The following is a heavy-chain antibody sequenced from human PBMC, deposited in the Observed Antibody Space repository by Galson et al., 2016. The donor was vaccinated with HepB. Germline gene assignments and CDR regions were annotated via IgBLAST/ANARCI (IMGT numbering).Heavy chain of an antibody. Sequence: SLRLSCAASGFTFSSYSMNWVRQAPGKGLEWVSSISSSSTYKYYADSMKGRFTISRDSAKNSLYLQMNSLRAEDTAVYYCTKDGYNSGSHTTDYWGQGTLVTVSS. CDR3: TKDGYNSGSHTTDY. V-gene: IGHV3-21*01. CDR2: ISSSSTYK. D-gene: IGHD5-12*01. CDR1: GFTFSSYS. J-gene: IGHJ4*02.